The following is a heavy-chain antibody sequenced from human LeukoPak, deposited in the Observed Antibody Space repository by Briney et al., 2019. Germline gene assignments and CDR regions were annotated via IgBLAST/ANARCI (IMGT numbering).Heavy chain of an antibody. CDR1: GGSFSGYY. CDR3: ARARYGGYYSY. CDR2: INHSGST. J-gene: IGHJ4*02. V-gene: IGHV4-34*01. D-gene: IGHD3-22*01. Sequence: PSETLSLTCAVYGGSFSGYYWSWIRQPPGKGLEWIGEINHSGSTNYNPSLKSRVTISVDTSKNQFSLKLSSVTAADTAVYYCARARYGGYYSYWGQGTLVTVSS.